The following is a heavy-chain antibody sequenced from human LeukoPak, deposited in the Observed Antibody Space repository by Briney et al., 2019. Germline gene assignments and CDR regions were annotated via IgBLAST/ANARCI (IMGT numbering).Heavy chain of an antibody. CDR3: AKGVAGGYDTFDY. D-gene: IGHD5-12*01. Sequence: SETLSLTCAVYGGSFSGYYWSWIRQPPGKGLEWIGEINHSGSTNYNPSLKSRVTISVDTSKNQFSLKLSSVTAADTAVYYCAKGVAGGYDTFDYWGQGTLVTVSS. CDR1: GGSFSGYY. J-gene: IGHJ4*02. V-gene: IGHV4-34*01. CDR2: INHSGST.